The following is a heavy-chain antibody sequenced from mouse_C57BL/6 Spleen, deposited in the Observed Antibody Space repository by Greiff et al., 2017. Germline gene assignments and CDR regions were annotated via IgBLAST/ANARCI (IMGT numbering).Heavy chain of an antibody. Sequence: VQLQQSGPELVKPGASVKISCKASGYSFTGYYMNWVKQSPEKSLEWIGEINPSTGGTTYNQKFKAKATLTVDKSSSTAYMQLKSLTSEDSAVYYCAINYYGSSHWYYDVWGTGTTVNVSS. V-gene: IGHV1-42*01. CDR1: GYSFTGYY. CDR2: INPSTGGT. D-gene: IGHD1-1*01. CDR3: AINYYGSSHWYYDV. J-gene: IGHJ1*03.